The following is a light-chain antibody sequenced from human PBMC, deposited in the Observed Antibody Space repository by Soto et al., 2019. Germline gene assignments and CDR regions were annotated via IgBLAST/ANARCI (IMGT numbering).Light chain of an antibody. CDR2: GAS. CDR1: QSVSSSY. CDR3: QQYGSSPGT. V-gene: IGKV3-20*01. J-gene: IGKJ1*01. Sequence: EIVLTQSPGTLSLSPGERATLSCRASQSVSSSYLAWYQQKPGQAPRLLXYGASSRATGIPERFSGSGSGTDFTLTISRLAPEDFEVYYCQQYGSSPGTFGQGTKVDIK.